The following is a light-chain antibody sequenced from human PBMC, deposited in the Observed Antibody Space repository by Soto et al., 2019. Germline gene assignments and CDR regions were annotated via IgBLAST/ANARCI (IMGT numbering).Light chain of an antibody. V-gene: IGKV4-1*01. CDR2: WYS. CDR1: QSVLHRSNGNSY. CDR3: QRYQGIPFT. Sequence: DIVMTQSPDFLAVSLGERATIKCRSSQSVLHRSNGNSYVAWYQQKPGQPPKLLIYWYSTREAGVTDRFSGSGSGTDFTLTVNSLQAEDAAVYYCQRYQGIPFTFGPGTKGHI. J-gene: IGKJ3*01.